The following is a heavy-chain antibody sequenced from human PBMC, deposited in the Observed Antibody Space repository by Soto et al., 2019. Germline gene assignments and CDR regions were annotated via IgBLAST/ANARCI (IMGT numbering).Heavy chain of an antibody. CDR3: ARAYDYGEDFDY. CDR1: GYTFTGYY. D-gene: IGHD4-17*01. Sequence: ASVKVSCKASGYTFTGYYMHWVRQAPGRGLEWMGWINPNSGGTNYAQKFQGRVTMTRDTSISTAYMELSRLRSDDTAVYYCARAYDYGEDFDYWGQGTLVTVSS. J-gene: IGHJ4*02. CDR2: INPNSGGT. V-gene: IGHV1-2*02.